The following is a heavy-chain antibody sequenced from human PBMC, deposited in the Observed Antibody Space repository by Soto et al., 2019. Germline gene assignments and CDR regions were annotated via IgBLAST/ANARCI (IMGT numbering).Heavy chain of an antibody. CDR1: GGSISSGGYY. CDR2: IYYSGST. V-gene: IGHV4-31*03. Sequence: QVQLQESGPGLVKPSQTLSLTCTVSGGSISSGGYYWSWIRQHPGKGLEWIGYIYYSGSTYYNPSLRIRFTISVDTSKNQSPLKLSSGTAADTAGYYWGRSSTSANYFDYWAREPWSPSPQ. D-gene: IGHD2-2*01. CDR3: GRSSTSANYFDY. J-gene: IGHJ4*02.